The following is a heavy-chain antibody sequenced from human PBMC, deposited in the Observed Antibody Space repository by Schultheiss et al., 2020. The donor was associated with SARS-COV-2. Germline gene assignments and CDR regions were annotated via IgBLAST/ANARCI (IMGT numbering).Heavy chain of an antibody. D-gene: IGHD6-19*01. V-gene: IGHV3-23*01. CDR3: ARPNSSWKNYYYYMDV. J-gene: IGHJ6*03. CDR1: GFTFSSYA. Sequence: GESLKISCAASGFTFSSYAMSWVRQAPGKGLEWVSAISGSGGSTYYADSVKGRFTISRDNSKNTLYLQMNSLRAEDTAVYYCARPNSSWKNYYYYMDVWGKGTTVTVSS. CDR2: ISGSGGST.